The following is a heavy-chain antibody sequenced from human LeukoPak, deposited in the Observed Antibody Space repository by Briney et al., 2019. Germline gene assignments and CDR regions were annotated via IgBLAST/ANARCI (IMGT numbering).Heavy chain of an antibody. V-gene: IGHV3-66*04. CDR2: IYSGGST. J-gene: IGHJ6*02. CDR1: GFTFSSYA. Sequence: GGSLRLSCAASGFTFSSYAMSWVRQAPGKGLEWVSVIYSGGSTYYADSVKGRFTISRDNSKNTLYLQMNSLRAEDTAVYYCARPEAPGYYYGMDVWGQGTTVTVSS. CDR3: ARPEAPGYYYGMDV.